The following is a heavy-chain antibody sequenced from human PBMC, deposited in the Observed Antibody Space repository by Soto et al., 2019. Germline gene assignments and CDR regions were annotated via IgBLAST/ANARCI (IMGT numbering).Heavy chain of an antibody. V-gene: IGHV1-18*01. CDR3: ARGRGVVIPAGTPNAFDA. CDR1: GYIFNKYG. CDR2: ISAFNGYT. D-gene: IGHD2-21*01. J-gene: IGHJ3*01. Sequence: ASVKVSCKASGYIFNKYGFNWVRQAPGQGLEWMGRISAFNGYTNFAQKFQGRVTLTTDTSTNAAYMELSSLRSDDTAIYYCARGRGVVIPAGTPNAFDARGQGIMVTVSS.